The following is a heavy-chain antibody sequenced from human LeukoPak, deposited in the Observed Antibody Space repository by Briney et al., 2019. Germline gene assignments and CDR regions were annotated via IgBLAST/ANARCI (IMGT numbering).Heavy chain of an antibody. CDR2: MNPNSGNT. CDR3: ARGYYDSSGLSSSAFDI. Sequence: ASVKVSCKASGYTFTSYDINWVRQATGQGLEWMGWMNPNSGNTGYAQKLQGRVTFTRDTSASTAYMELSSLRSEDSAVYYCARGYYDSSGLSSSAFDIWGQGTMVTVSS. CDR1: GYTFTSYD. D-gene: IGHD3-22*01. V-gene: IGHV1-8*01. J-gene: IGHJ3*02.